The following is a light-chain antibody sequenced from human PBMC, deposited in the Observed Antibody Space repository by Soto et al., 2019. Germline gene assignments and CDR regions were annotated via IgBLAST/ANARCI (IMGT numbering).Light chain of an antibody. CDR3: QQSYSTPWT. V-gene: IGKV1-39*01. Sequence: DIQMTQSPSSLSASVGDRVTITCRASQSISNYLNWYQQKPGNAPKLLIFDASSLQSGVSSRLSGSGSGTDFVLTITSLQPEDFATYYCQQSYSTPWTFGQGTKVEIK. J-gene: IGKJ1*01. CDR1: QSISNY. CDR2: DAS.